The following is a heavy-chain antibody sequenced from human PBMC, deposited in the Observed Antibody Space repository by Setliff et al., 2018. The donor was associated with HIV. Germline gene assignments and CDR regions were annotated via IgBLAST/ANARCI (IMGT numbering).Heavy chain of an antibody. CDR3: ARDSDGSSYYHFAH. J-gene: IGHJ4*02. CDR2: ISYSGTT. D-gene: IGHD3-22*01. Sequence: LPETLSLTCTVSRGSIKYYFWSWIRQPPGKGLECIGHISYSGTTNYNPSLESRVSISVDTSKNQFSLKLKSVTAADTAVYYCARDSDGSSYYHFAHWSQGTLVTVSS. V-gene: IGHV4-59*01. CDR1: RGSIKYYF.